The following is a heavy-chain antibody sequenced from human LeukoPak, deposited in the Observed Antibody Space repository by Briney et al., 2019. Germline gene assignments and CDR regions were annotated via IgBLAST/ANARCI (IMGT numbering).Heavy chain of an antibody. CDR3: AKVLHGSGSYLGHDAFDI. D-gene: IGHD3-10*01. CDR2: ISYDGSNK. V-gene: IGHV3-30*18. J-gene: IGHJ3*02. Sequence: GGSLRLSCAASGFTFSSYGMHWVRQAPGKGLEWVAVISYDGSNKYYADSVKGRFTISRDNSKNTLYLQMNSLRAEDTAVYYCAKVLHGSGSYLGHDAFDIWGQGTMVTVSS. CDR1: GFTFSSYG.